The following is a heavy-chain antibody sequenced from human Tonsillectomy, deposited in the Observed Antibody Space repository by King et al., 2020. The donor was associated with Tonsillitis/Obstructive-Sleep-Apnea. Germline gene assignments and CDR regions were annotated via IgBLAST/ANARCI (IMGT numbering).Heavy chain of an antibody. J-gene: IGHJ3*02. CDR1: GFTFSGSA. V-gene: IGHV3-73*02. CDR3: TRSGTLAAFDI. CDR2: IRSKANRFAT. Sequence: VQLVESGGGLVQPGGSLKLSCAASGFTFSGSAMHWVRQASGKGLEWVGRIRSKANRFATAYAASVKGRFTISRDDSKNTAYLQMNTLKTEDTAVYYCTRSGTLAAFDIWGQGTMVTVSS. D-gene: IGHD3-10*01.